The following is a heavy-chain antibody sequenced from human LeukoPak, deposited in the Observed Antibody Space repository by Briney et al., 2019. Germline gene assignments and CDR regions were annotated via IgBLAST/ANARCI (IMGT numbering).Heavy chain of an antibody. CDR3: ASGYYYDSSGYSYYFDY. CDR2: IIPIFGTA. D-gene: IGHD3-22*01. J-gene: IGHJ4*02. V-gene: IGHV1-69*05. CDR1: GGTFSSYA. Sequence: SSVKVSCKASGGTFSSYAISWVRQAPGQGLEWMGRIIPIFGTANYAQKFQGRVTITTDESTSTAYMELSSLRSEDTAVYYCASGYYYDSSGYSYYFDYGGQGTLVTVSS.